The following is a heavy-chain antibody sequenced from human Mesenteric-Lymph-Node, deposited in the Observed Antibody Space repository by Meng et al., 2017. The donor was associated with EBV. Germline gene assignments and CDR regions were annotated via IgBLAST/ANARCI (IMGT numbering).Heavy chain of an antibody. J-gene: IGHJ4*02. Sequence: QGQRTAAGPGLVKPSQTLSLTGPFSCGSISSGGYYWSWIRQPPGKGLEWIGYIYYSGDTYYNPSLKSRVTISVDTSKNQFSLKLSSVTAADTAVYYCVGGVAADGSVDYWGQGTLVTVSS. CDR3: VGGVAADGSVDY. CDR1: CGSISSGGYY. D-gene: IGHD6-13*01. V-gene: IGHV4-30-4*01. CDR2: IYYSGDT.